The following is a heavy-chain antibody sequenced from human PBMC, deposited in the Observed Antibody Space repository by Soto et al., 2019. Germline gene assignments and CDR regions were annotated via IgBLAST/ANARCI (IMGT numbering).Heavy chain of an antibody. D-gene: IGHD2-2*01. CDR1: GYSFTSYG. CDR3: ARDLTIVPATHPRLENYGMDV. Sequence: QVQLVQSAGEVKKPGASVKVSCKASGYSFTSYGISWVRRAPGQGLEWMGWISPYNGHTQFVQRFQGRVSMTTDTPTKTAYMELRNLRSDDTAHYYCARDLTIVPATHPRLENYGMDVWGQGTTVIVSS. CDR2: ISPYNGHT. V-gene: IGHV1-18*01. J-gene: IGHJ6*02.